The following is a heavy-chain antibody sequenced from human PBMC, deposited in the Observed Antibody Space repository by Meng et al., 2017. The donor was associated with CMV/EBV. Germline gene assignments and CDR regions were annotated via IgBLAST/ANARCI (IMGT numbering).Heavy chain of an antibody. Sequence: EGRRWGSGGGWVHAGGPRRLSCAASGFTFSSYAMSLVRKAPGKGLEWVSAISGSGGRTYYADSVKGRFTISRDNSKNTLYLQMNSLRAEDTAVYYCAKDYSSGRPRWFDPWGQGTLVTVSS. D-gene: IGHD6-19*01. CDR3: AKDYSSGRPRWFDP. CDR2: ISGSGGRT. V-gene: IGHV3-23*01. CDR1: GFTFSSYA. J-gene: IGHJ5*02.